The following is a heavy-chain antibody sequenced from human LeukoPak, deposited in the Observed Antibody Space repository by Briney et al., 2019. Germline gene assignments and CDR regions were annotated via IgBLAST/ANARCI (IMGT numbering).Heavy chain of an antibody. Sequence: ASVKVSCKASGYTFTDYYMHWVQQAPGQGPEWMGWINPNNGGTNYAQKFQGRVTMTRDTSISTAYMELTRLIFDDTAIYYCARAAVITGSTETFDPWGQGTLVSVSS. CDR3: ARAAVITGSTETFDP. D-gene: IGHD4-11*01. J-gene: IGHJ5*02. V-gene: IGHV1-2*02. CDR1: GYTFTDYY. CDR2: INPNNGGT.